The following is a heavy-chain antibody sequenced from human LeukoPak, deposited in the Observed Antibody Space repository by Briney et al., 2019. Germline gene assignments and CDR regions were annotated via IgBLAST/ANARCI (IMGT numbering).Heavy chain of an antibody. Sequence: SETLSHTCTVSGGSISSSSYYWGWIRQPPGKGLEWIGSIYYSGSTYYHPSLKSRVTISVDTSKNQFSLKLSSVTAADTAVYYCARHLSGWFLPDYWGQGTLVTVSS. V-gene: IGHV4-39*01. J-gene: IGHJ4*02. CDR3: ARHLSGWFLPDY. CDR2: IYYSGST. D-gene: IGHD6-19*01. CDR1: GGSISSSSYY.